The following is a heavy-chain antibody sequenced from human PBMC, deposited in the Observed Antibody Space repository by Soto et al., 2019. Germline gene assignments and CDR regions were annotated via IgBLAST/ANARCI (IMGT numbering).Heavy chain of an antibody. CDR3: TKEKSVMYSGYDAFDI. Sequence: QPGGSLRLSCAASGFTFSSYEMDWVRQAPGKGLEWVAYISSSGTILYADSVEGRFTISRDNADNSLYLQMNSLRAEDTAVYYCTKEKSVMYSGYDAFDIWGRGTMVTVSS. CDR2: ISSSGTI. CDR1: GFTFSSYE. D-gene: IGHD5-12*01. V-gene: IGHV3-48*03. J-gene: IGHJ3*02.